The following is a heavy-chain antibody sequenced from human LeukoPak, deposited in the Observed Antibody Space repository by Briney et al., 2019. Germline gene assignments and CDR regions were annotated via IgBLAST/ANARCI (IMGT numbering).Heavy chain of an antibody. CDR3: ARNYGSGSYSPFDI. CDR2: IYYSGST. J-gene: IGHJ3*02. CDR1: GGSISSGGYY. D-gene: IGHD3-10*01. V-gene: IGHV4-31*03. Sequence: SETLSLTCTVSGGSISSGGYYWSWIRQHPGKGLEWIGYIYYSGSTHYNPSLKSRVTISVDTSKNQFSLKLSSVTAADTAVYYCARNYGSGSYSPFDIWGQGTMVTVSS.